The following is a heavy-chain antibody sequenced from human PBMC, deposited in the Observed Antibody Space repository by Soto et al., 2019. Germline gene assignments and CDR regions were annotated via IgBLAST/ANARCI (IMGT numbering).Heavy chain of an antibody. CDR1: GDSISSSHW. Sequence: QVHLQESGPGLVKPSGTLSLTCAVSGDSISSSHWWTWVRQSPGKGLEYIGEISHSGTANSNPSLKTRVTRSVDKSKNHCSLTLTSVTAADTAVYYCARVVLSITRGAFDAWGQGTPVTVSP. CDR2: ISHSGTA. J-gene: IGHJ3*01. V-gene: IGHV4-4*02. D-gene: IGHD1-20*01. CDR3: ARVVLSITRGAFDA.